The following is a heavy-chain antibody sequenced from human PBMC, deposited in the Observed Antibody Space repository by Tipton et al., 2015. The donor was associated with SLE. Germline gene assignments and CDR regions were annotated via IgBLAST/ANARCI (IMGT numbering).Heavy chain of an antibody. CDR3: ARPITMGGPNAFDI. CDR2: IYYSGRT. V-gene: IGHV4-59*08. J-gene: IGHJ3*02. Sequence: LRLSCTVSGGSISSYYWSWIRQPQGKGLEWIGYIYYSGRTNYNPSLKSRVTISVDTSKNQFSLKLSSVTAADTAAYYCARPITMGGPNAFDIWGQGTMVTVSS. CDR1: GGSISSYY. D-gene: IGHD3-10*01.